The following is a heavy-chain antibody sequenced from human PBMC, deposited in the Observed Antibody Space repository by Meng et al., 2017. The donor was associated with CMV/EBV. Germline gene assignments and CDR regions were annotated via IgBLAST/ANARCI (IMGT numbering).Heavy chain of an antibody. V-gene: IGHV1-69*05. CDR3: ARSSQWLLPNLDH. D-gene: IGHD6-19*01. Sequence: SVKVSCKASGGTFSSYAISWVRQAPGQGLEWMGGIIPIFGTANYAQKFQGRVTITTDESTSTAYMELSSLTSEDTAVYYCARSSQWLLPNLDHWGQGTLVTVFS. J-gene: IGHJ4*02. CDR1: GGTFSSYA. CDR2: IIPIFGTA.